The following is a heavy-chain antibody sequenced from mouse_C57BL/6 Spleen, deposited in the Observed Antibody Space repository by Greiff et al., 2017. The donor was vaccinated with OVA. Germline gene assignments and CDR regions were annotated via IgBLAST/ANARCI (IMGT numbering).Heavy chain of an antibody. CDR1: GFTFTDYY. Sequence: EVMLVESGGGLVQPGGSLSLSCAASGFTFTDYYMSWVRQPPGKALEWLGFIRNKANGYTTEYSASVKGRFTISRDNSQSILYLQMNALRAEDSATYYCARSGAWDDGFAYWGQGTLVTVSA. J-gene: IGHJ3*01. D-gene: IGHD4-1*01. CDR3: ARSGAWDDGFAY. V-gene: IGHV7-3*01. CDR2: IRNKANGYTT.